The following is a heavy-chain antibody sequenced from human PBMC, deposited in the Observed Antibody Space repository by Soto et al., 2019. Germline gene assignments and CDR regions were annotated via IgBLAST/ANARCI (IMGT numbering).Heavy chain of an antibody. D-gene: IGHD3-22*01. CDR2: ISYDGSNK. Sequence: GGSLRLSCAASGFTFSSYAMHWVRQAPGKGLEWVAVISYDGSNKYYADSVKGRFTISREKSKNTLYLQMNSLRAEDTAVYYCARVRYYDSSGYPLLPLRSVYYYYYGMDVWGQGTTVTVSS. CDR3: ARVRYYDSSGYPLLPLRSVYYYYYGMDV. V-gene: IGHV3-30-3*01. CDR1: GFTFSSYA. J-gene: IGHJ6*02.